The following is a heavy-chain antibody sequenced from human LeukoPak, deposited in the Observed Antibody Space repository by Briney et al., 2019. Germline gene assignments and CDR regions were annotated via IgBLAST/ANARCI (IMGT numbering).Heavy chain of an antibody. CDR2: INHSGST. J-gene: IGHJ6*03. Sequence: PSETLSLTCTVYGGSFSGYYCSWIRQPPGKGLEWIGEINHSGSTNYNPSLKSRVTISVDTSKNQFSLKPSSVTAADTDVYYCARVTQGADCSSTSCYIPDYYYYYMDVWGKGTTVTVSS. CDR3: ARVTQGADCSSTSCYIPDYYYYYMDV. V-gene: IGHV4-34*01. D-gene: IGHD2-2*02. CDR1: GGSFSGYY.